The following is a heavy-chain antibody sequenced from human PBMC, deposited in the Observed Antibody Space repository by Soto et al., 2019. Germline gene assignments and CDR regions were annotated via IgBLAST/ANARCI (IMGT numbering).Heavy chain of an antibody. CDR1: GDSISGFY. CDR2: IYYSGNT. Sequence: SETLSLTCTVSGDSISGFYWSWIRQPPGKGLEWIGYIYYSGNTYYNPSLKSRVTISVDTSKNQFSLKLSSVTAADTAVYHCARQDGYASGYYPHWGQGTLVTVSS. J-gene: IGHJ4*02. V-gene: IGHV4-59*08. D-gene: IGHD5-12*01. CDR3: ARQDGYASGYYPH.